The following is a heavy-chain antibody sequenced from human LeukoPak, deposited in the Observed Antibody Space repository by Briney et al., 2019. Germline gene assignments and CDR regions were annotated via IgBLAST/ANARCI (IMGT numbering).Heavy chain of an antibody. D-gene: IGHD3-10*01. CDR2: ISAYNGNT. V-gene: IGHV1-18*01. CDR1: GYTFTSYG. Sequence: ASVKVSCKASGYTFTSYGISWVRQAPGQGLEWMGWISAYNGNTNYAQKLQGRVTMTTDTSTSTAYMELRSLRSDDTAVYYCARDLITMVRGALSPFDYWGQGTLVTVSP. J-gene: IGHJ4*02. CDR3: ARDLITMVRGALSPFDY.